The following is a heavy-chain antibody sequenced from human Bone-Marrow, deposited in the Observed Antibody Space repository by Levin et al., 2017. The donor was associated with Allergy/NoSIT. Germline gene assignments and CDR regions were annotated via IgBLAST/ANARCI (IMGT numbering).Heavy chain of an antibody. CDR3: ARDPRYTSGWFPPFDF. Sequence: GESLKISCKASGYTFTSYYIHWVRQAPGQGLEWMGVINPSDGGTSHAQKFLGRVALTSDTPTSTVYMALSSLRSDDTAVFYCARDPRYTSGWFPPFDFWGQGTLITVSS. CDR2: INPSDGGT. V-gene: IGHV1-46*01. D-gene: IGHD6-19*01. CDR1: GYTFTSYY. J-gene: IGHJ4*02.